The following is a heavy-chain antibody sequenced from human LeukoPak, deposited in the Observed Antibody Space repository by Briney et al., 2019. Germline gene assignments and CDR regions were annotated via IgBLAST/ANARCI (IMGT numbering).Heavy chain of an antibody. Sequence: GGSLRLSCAASGFTFSSYAMHWVRQAPGKGLEYVSAISSNGGSTYYANSVKGRFTISRDNSKNTLYLQMGSLRAEDMAVYYCARGPIMITFGGVIVGLDYWGQGTLVTVSS. CDR3: ARGPIMITFGGVIVGLDY. V-gene: IGHV3-64*01. CDR2: ISSNGGST. D-gene: IGHD3-16*02. CDR1: GFTFSSYA. J-gene: IGHJ4*02.